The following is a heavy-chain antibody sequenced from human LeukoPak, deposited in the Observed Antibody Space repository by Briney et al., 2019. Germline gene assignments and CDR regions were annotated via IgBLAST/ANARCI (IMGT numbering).Heavy chain of an antibody. J-gene: IGHJ4*02. D-gene: IGHD6-13*01. CDR3: AKKGIAAADAFDY. V-gene: IGHV3-23*01. CDR1: GFTFSPFT. CDR2: ISGSGGST. Sequence: PGGSLRLSCAASGFTFSPFTMNWVRQAPGKGLEWVSAISGSGGSTYYADSVKGRFTISRDNSKNTLYLQMHSLRAEDTAVYYCAKKGIAAADAFDYWGQGTLVTVSS.